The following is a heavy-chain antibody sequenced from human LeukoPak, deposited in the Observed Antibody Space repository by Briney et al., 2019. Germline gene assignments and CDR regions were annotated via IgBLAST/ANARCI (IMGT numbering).Heavy chain of an antibody. D-gene: IGHD3-16*01. V-gene: IGHV3-48*03. CDR2: IRTSGDTI. Sequence: GGSLRLSCAASGFTFSRYEMNWVRQAPGKGLEWVSYIRTSGDTIYSADSVKGRFTISRDNAKNSLYLQMSSLRAEDTAVYYCARDCASDYWGQGTLVTVSS. CDR1: GFTFSRYE. J-gene: IGHJ4*02. CDR3: ARDCASDY.